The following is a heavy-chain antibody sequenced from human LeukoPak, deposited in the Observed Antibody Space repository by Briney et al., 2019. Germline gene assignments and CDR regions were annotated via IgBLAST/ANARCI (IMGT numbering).Heavy chain of an antibody. CDR3: ARQRYYYGSGSFTPPGDY. CDR2: IYPGDSDT. CDR1: GYSFTSYW. Sequence: LGESLKISCKGSGYSFTSYWIGWVRQMPGKGLEWMGIIYPGDSDTRYSPSFQGQVTISADKSISTAYLQWSSLKASDTAMYYCARQRYYYGSGSFTPPGDYWGQGTLVTVSS. D-gene: IGHD3-10*01. J-gene: IGHJ4*02. V-gene: IGHV5-51*01.